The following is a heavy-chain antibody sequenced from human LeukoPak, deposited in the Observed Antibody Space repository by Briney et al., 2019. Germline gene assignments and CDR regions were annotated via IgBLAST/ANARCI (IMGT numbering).Heavy chain of an antibody. D-gene: IGHD6-13*01. J-gene: IGHJ4*02. CDR3: ARELVAAASPSFDY. Sequence: GGSLRLSCAASGFTFSHYYMSWVRQAPGKGLEWVANIKQDGSEQFYLDSVKGRFTISRDNAKNSLYLQMNSLRAEDTAVYYCARELVAAASPSFDYWGQGTLVTVSS. V-gene: IGHV3-7*01. CDR2: IKQDGSEQ. CDR1: GFTFSHYY.